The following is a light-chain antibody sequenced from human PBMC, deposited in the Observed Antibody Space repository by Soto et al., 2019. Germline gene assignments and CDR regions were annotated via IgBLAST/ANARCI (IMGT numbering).Light chain of an antibody. V-gene: IGKV3-15*01. J-gene: IGKJ2*01. CDR3: QEYNDWPPRYT. Sequence: ETVMTQSPGTLSVSPGERATLSCRASQSIATNLAWYQQRPGQAPRLLIYDVSTRATGVPARFSGSGSGTEFTLTISSLQSEDIAVYYCQEYNDWPPRYTFGRGTKLEIK. CDR2: DVS. CDR1: QSIATN.